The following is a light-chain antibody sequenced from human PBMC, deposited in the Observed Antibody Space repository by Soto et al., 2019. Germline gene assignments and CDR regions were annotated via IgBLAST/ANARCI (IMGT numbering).Light chain of an antibody. Sequence: QSALTQPASVSGSPGQSITISCTGTSSDVGGYNYVSWYQQHPGKAPKVMIYDVSNRPSGVSNRFSGSKSGNTASLTISGRQAEDEADYYCSSYTTSSTVVFGGGTQLTVL. CDR2: DVS. V-gene: IGLV2-14*01. CDR1: SSDVGGYNY. J-gene: IGLJ2*01. CDR3: SSYTTSSTVV.